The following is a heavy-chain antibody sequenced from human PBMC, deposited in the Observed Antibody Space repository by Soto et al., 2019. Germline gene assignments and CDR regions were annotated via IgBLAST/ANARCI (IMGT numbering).Heavy chain of an antibody. CDR1: GFTFSSYD. D-gene: IGHD2-2*03. CDR3: ARAGYCSSTSCPSRGAFDY. Sequence: VGSLRLSCAASGFTFSSYDIHWVRQATGKGLEWVSAIGTAGDTYYPGSVKGRFTISRENAKNSLYLQMNSLRAGDTAVYYCARAGYCSSTSCPSRGAFDYWGQGTLVTVSS. J-gene: IGHJ4*02. CDR2: IGTAGDT. V-gene: IGHV3-13*01.